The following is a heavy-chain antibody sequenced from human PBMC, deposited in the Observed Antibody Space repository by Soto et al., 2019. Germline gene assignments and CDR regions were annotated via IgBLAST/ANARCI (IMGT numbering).Heavy chain of an antibody. V-gene: IGHV3-74*01. CDR3: VRGSKDWIGVDY. CDR2: INTDGSSR. J-gene: IGHJ4*02. D-gene: IGHD2-21*01. CDR1: GFIFSSYW. Sequence: EVQLVESGGGLVQPGGSLRLSCEVSGFIFSSYWMHWVRQAPGKGLVWVSRINTDGSSRTYADSVEGRFTISRDNAKNTLYLQIDSLRDEETAVYFCVRGSKDWIGVDYWGQGTLATVSS.